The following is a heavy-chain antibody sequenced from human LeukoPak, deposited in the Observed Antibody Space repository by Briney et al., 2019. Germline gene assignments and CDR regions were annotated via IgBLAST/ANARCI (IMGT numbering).Heavy chain of an antibody. V-gene: IGHV4-59*08. D-gene: IGHD6-19*01. J-gene: IGHJ4*02. CDR3: TRLPSSGQTYFDY. CDR1: GGSFSGYY. Sequence: SETLSLTCAVYGGSFSGYYWGWIRQPPGKGLEWIGYISCSGSTNYNPSLKSRVTISVDTSKNQFSLKLSSVTAADTAVYYCTRLPSSGQTYFDYWGQGTLVTVSS. CDR2: ISCSGST.